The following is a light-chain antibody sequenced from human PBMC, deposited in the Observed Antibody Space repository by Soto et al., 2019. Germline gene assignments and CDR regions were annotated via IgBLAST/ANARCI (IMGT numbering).Light chain of an antibody. CDR2: GAS. Sequence: DIQMTQSPSSLSASVGDRVTITCRASQDISNDLSWFQQKPGKAPRSLIYGASSLHSGVPSKFSGTRSGTEFTLTISSLQPEDFASYYCQQYNIYPITFGQGTRLEIK. V-gene: IGKV1-16*02. CDR1: QDISND. J-gene: IGKJ5*01. CDR3: QQYNIYPIT.